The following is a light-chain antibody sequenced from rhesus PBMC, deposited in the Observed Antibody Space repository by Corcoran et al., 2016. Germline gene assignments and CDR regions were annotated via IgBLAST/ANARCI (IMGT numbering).Light chain of an antibody. Sequence: GDTVTITCRASQGISRYLNWFQQKPGKAPQLLIYAAYSLDSGVPSRFSGSGSGTEFTLTISSLQPEDFAAYYCLQHTSYPYSFGQGTKVEIK. CDR3: LQHTSYPYS. J-gene: IGKJ2*01. CDR2: AAY. V-gene: IGKV1-28*01. CDR1: QGISRY.